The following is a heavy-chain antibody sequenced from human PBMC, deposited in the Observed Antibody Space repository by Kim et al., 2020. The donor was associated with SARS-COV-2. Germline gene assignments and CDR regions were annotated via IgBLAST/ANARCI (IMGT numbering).Heavy chain of an antibody. CDR2: ISYDGSNK. Sequence: GGSLRLSCAASEFTFSSYAMHWVRQAPGKGLEWVAIISYDGSNKYYADSMKGRLTISRDNSKNTLYLQMNSLRAEDTAMYYCARGDLYGSGSSYYYGMDVWGQGTTVTVSS. D-gene: IGHD3-10*01. J-gene: IGHJ6*02. CDR1: EFTFSSYA. V-gene: IGHV3-30-3*01. CDR3: ARGDLYGSGSSYYYGMDV.